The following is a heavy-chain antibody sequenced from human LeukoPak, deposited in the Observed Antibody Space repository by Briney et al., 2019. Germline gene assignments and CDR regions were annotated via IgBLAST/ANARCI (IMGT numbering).Heavy chain of an antibody. J-gene: IGHJ5*02. CDR3: AKLPIEGKNWFDP. D-gene: IGHD1-26*01. CDR1: GFTFSSYA. CDR2: ISGSGGST. V-gene: IGHV3-23*01. Sequence: QTGGSMRLSCAASGFTFSSYAMSWVRQAPGKGLEWVSAISGSGGSTYYADSVKGRFTISRENSKNTLYLQMNSLRAEDTAVYYCAKLPIEGKNWFDPWGQGTLVTVSS.